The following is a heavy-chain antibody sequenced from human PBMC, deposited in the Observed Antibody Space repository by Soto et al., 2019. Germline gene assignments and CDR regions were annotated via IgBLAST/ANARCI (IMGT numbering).Heavy chain of an antibody. CDR3: ARTGLRFDYYYYGMDV. Sequence: PGGSLRLSCAASGFTFSSYAMHWVRQAPGKGLEWVAVISYDGSNKYYADSVKGRFTISRDNSKNTLYLRMNSLRAEDTAVYYCARTGLRFDYYYYGMDVWGQGTTVTVSS. CDR2: ISYDGSNK. CDR1: GFTFSSYA. J-gene: IGHJ6*02. D-gene: IGHD5-12*01. V-gene: IGHV3-30-3*01.